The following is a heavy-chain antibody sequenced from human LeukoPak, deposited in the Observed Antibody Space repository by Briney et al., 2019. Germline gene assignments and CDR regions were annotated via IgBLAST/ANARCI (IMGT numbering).Heavy chain of an antibody. CDR2: INHSGST. CDR1: GGSFSGYY. V-gene: IGHV4-34*01. CDR3: ARHRIQLWLRNPYYFDY. D-gene: IGHD5-18*01. Sequence: PSETLSLTCAVYGGSFSGYYWSWIRQPPGKGLEWIGEINHSGSTNYNPSLKSRVTISVDTSKNQFSLKLSSVTAADTAVYYCARHRIQLWLRNPYYFDYWGQGTLVTVSS. J-gene: IGHJ4*02.